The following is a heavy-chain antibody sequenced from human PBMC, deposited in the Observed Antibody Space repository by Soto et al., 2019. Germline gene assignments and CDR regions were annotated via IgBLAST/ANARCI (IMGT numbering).Heavy chain of an antibody. J-gene: IGHJ5*02. CDR3: VKEGYYYDSSGYYYGWFDP. Sequence: GGSLRLSCSASGFTFSSYAMHWVRQAPGKGLEYVSAISSNGGSTYYADSVRGRFTISRDNSKNTLYLQMSSLRAEDTAVYYCVKEGYYYDSSGYYYGWFDPWGQGTLVTVSS. V-gene: IGHV3-64D*06. D-gene: IGHD3-22*01. CDR1: GFTFSSYA. CDR2: ISSNGGST.